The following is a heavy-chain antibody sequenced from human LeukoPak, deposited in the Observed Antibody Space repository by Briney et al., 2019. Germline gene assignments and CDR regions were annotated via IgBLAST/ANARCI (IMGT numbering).Heavy chain of an antibody. CDR2: IYPGDSDT. V-gene: IGHV5-51*01. CDR3: ARALVGAATLSY. Sequence: GESLKISCKGSGYSFTTYWIAWVRQMPGKGLEWMGVIYPGDSDTRYSPSFQGQVTLSADKSISTAYLQWSSLKASDTAIYYRARALVGAATLSYWGQGTLVTVSS. J-gene: IGHJ4*02. D-gene: IGHD1-26*01. CDR1: GYSFTTYW.